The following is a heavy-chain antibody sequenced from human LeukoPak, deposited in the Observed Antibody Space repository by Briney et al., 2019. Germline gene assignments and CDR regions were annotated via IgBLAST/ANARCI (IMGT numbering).Heavy chain of an antibody. Sequence: PGGSLRLSCAASGFTFDDYAMHWVRQAPGKGLEWVSGISWNSGSIGYEDSVKGRFTISRDNAKNSLYLQMNSLRVEDTALYYCAKDMSANYYYYYYMDVWGKGTTVTISS. J-gene: IGHJ6*03. CDR1: GFTFDDYA. CDR3: AKDMSANYYYYYYMDV. D-gene: IGHD3-3*01. CDR2: ISWNSGSI. V-gene: IGHV3-9*01.